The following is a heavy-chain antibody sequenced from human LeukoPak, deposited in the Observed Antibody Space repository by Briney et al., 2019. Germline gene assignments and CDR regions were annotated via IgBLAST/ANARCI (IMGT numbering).Heavy chain of an antibody. CDR2: IWHSGHT. J-gene: IGHJ4*02. CDR3: ARARESMATAGSYFDY. D-gene: IGHD6-13*01. V-gene: IGHV4-30-2*01. Sequence: PSETLSLTCAVSGGSISSGDYSWSWIRQPPGSGLEWIGYIWHSGHTNYNPSLRSRVTISLARSNNQFSLRLSSVTAADTAAYYCARARESMATAGSYFDYWGQGTLVTVSS. CDR1: GGSISSGDYS.